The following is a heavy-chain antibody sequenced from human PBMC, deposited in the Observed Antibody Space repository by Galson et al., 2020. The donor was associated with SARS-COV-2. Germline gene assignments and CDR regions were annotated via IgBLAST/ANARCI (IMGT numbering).Heavy chain of an antibody. D-gene: IGHD3-10*01. CDR3: TRGSNSSPFYHFDP. Sequence: SVKISSKASGYTFSGNYMHWVRLAPGQGLEWMARINPNSGDTDVAQKFQGRVTMTTDTSLTTAYMELSRLTSDDTAVYYCTRGSNSSPFYHFDPWGQGTLVTVFS. J-gene: IGHJ5*02. CDR2: INPNSGDT. CDR1: GYTFSGNY. V-gene: IGHV1-2*06.